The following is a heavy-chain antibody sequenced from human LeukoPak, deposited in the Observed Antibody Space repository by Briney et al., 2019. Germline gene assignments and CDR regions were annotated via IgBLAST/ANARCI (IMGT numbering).Heavy chain of an antibody. CDR1: GGSISSSNW. CDR3: ARHGRGSYWGRLAGKANWFDP. CDR2: IYHSGST. V-gene: IGHV4-4*02. J-gene: IGHJ5*02. Sequence: PSETLSLTCAVSGGSISSSNWWSWVRQPPGKGLEWIGEIYHSGSTNYNPSLKSRVTISVDTSKNQFSLKLSSVTAADTAVYYCARHGRGSYWGRLAGKANWFDPWGQGTLVTVSS. D-gene: IGHD1-26*01.